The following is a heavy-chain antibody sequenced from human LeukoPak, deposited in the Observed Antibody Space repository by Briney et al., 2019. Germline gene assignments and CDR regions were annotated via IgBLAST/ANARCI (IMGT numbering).Heavy chain of an antibody. D-gene: IGHD2-8*02. Sequence: SVKVSCKASGGTFSSYAISWVRQAPGQGLEWMGGIIPIFGTANYAQKFQGRVTITTDESTSTAYMELSSLRSEDTAVYYCARMVRGWWYFDYWGQGTLVTVSS. CDR3: ARMVRGWWYFDY. CDR1: GGTFSSYA. J-gene: IGHJ4*02. CDR2: IIPIFGTA. V-gene: IGHV1-69*05.